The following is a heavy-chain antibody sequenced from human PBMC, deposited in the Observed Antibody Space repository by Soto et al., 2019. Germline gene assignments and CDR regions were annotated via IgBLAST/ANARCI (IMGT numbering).Heavy chain of an antibody. CDR1: GFSFSDYY. Sequence: QVQLVESGGGLVKPGGSLRLSCAASGFSFSDYYMSWIRQAPGKGLEWISYISNSGRTIYYADSLKGRFTISRDNAKNSLYLQMNSLRVDETAIYYCARLPYPWGWFDPWGQGTLVTVSS. CDR2: ISNSGRTI. CDR3: ARLPYPWGWFDP. V-gene: IGHV3-11*01. J-gene: IGHJ5*02. D-gene: IGHD3-16*01.